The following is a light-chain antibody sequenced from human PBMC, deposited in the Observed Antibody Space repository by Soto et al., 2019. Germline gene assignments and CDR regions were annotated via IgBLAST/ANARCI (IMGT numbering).Light chain of an antibody. CDR3: QQYGRSPGLFT. J-gene: IGKJ3*01. CDR2: DAS. V-gene: IGKV3-20*01. Sequence: ETVLTQSPGTLSLSPGERATLSCRASQSVSNAYLAWYQQKPGQAPRLLIYDASSRATGIPDRFSGSGSGTDFTLTISRLEPEDFAVYYCQQYGRSPGLFTFGPGTKVDIK. CDR1: QSVSNAY.